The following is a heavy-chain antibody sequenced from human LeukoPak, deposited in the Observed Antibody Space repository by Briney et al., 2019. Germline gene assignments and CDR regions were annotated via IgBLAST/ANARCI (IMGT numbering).Heavy chain of an antibody. CDR1: GGSISSYY. CDR2: IYTSGST. J-gene: IGHJ2*01. Sequence: PSETLSLTCTVSGGSISSYYWSWIRQPAGKGLEWIGRIYTSGSTNYNPSLKSRVTMSVETSKNQFSLKLSSVTAADTAVYYCARDHTRVRDPPWYFDLWGRGTLVTVSS. D-gene: IGHD3-10*01. V-gene: IGHV4-4*07. CDR3: ARDHTRVRDPPWYFDL.